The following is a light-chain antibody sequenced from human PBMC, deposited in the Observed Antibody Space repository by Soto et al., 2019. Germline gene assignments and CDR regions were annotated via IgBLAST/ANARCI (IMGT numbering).Light chain of an antibody. CDR1: QSISSW. V-gene: IGKV1-5*03. CDR2: KAS. J-gene: IGKJ1*01. CDR3: QHYNNWPPWT. Sequence: DIQMTQSPSTLSACVGDRVTITFRASQSISSWLAWYQQKPGKAPKLLIYKASSLESGVPSRFSGSGSGTEFTLTISTLQSEDFAIYYCQHYNNWPPWTFGQGTKVDNK.